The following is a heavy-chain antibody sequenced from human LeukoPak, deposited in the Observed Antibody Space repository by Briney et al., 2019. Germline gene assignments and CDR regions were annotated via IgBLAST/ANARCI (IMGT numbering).Heavy chain of an antibody. Sequence: PGGSLRLSCAASGFTFSSYGMHWVRQAPGKGLEWVSAVSRFGGTTYYADSAKGRFTITRDNSNNTVYLQMNSLRVGDTALYYCVKHVGSRWSNNRFDPWGQGTLVTVS. CDR3: VKHVGSRWSNNRFDP. V-gene: IGHV3-23*01. CDR1: GFTFSSYG. J-gene: IGHJ5*02. CDR2: VSRFGGTT. D-gene: IGHD6-13*01.